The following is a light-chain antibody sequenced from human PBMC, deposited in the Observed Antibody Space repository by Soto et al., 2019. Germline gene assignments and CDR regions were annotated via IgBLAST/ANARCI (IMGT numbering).Light chain of an antibody. CDR2: GAS. Sequence: ERVLTQSPGTLSLSPVEICTPSCRASQSVSTYLAWYQQKPGQAPRLLIYGASTRATGIPARFSGSGSGTEFTLTISSLQSEDFAVYSCQPYNKWPPFGQGTKVDIK. CDR1: QSVSTY. CDR3: QPYNKWPP. J-gene: IGKJ1*01. V-gene: IGKV3-15*01.